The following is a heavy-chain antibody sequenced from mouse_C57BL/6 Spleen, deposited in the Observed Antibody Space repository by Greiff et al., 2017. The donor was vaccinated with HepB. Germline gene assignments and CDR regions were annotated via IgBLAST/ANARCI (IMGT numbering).Heavy chain of an antibody. CDR2: IYPSDSET. Sequence: QVQLQQPGAELVRPGSSVKLSCKASGYTFTSYWMDWVKQRPGQGLEWIGNIYPSDSETHYNQKFKDKATLTVDKSSSTAYMQLSSLTSEDSAVYYCARKNYYGSSYYAMDYRGQGTSVTVSS. D-gene: IGHD1-1*01. CDR1: GYTFTSYW. V-gene: IGHV1-61*01. CDR3: ARKNYYGSSYYAMDY. J-gene: IGHJ4*01.